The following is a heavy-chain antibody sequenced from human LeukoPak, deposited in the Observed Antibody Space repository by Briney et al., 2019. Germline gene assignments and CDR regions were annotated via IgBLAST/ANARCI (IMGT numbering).Heavy chain of an antibody. CDR2: ISGSGGST. J-gene: IGHJ4*02. D-gene: IGHD7-27*01. Sequence: GGSLRLSCAASGFTFNSYAMSWVRQAPGKGLEWVSEISGSGGSTYYADSVKGRFTVSRDNSKNTLFLQMDSLRAEDTAVYYCAKDGGLWVSAHWGDSWGRGTLVTVSS. CDR3: AKDGGLWVSAHWGDS. CDR1: GFTFNSYA. V-gene: IGHV3-23*01.